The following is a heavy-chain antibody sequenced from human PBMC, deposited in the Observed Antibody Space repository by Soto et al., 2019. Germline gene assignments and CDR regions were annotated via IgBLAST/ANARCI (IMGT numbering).Heavy chain of an antibody. V-gene: IGHV4-59*08. Sequence: SETLSLTCTVSGGSISSYYWSWIRQPPGKGLEWIGYIYYSVSTNYNPSLKSRVTISVDTSKNQFSLKLSSVTAADTAVYYCARHVPYCSDTSHCGDGMDGWGQGPTVTVSS. CDR1: GGSISSYY. CDR3: ARHVPYCSDTSHCGDGMDG. J-gene: IGHJ6*02. CDR2: IYYSVST. D-gene: IGHD2-2*01.